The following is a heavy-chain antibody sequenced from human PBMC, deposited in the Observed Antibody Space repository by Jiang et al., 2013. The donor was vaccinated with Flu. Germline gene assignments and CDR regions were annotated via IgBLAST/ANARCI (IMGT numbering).Heavy chain of an antibody. J-gene: IGHJ4*02. Sequence: LLKPSETLSLTCTVSGYSISSGYYWGWIRQPPGKGLEWIGSIYHSGSTYYNPSLKSRVTISLDTSKNQFSLKLSSVTAADTAVYYCATLYYGSGSYSDNFRWGQGTLVTVSS. CDR3: ATLYYGSGSYSDNFR. CDR2: IYHSGST. D-gene: IGHD3-10*01. CDR1: GYSISSGYY. V-gene: IGHV4-38-2*02.